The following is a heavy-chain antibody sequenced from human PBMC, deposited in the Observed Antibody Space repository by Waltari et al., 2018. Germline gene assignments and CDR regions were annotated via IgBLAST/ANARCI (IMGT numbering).Heavy chain of an antibody. V-gene: IGHV1-8*01. Sequence: QVQLVQSGAEVKKPGASVKVSCKASGYTFTSYDINWVRQATGQGLEWMGWMNPNSGNTGYEQKFQGRVTMTRNTSISTAYMELSSLRSEDTAVYYCARGVQQLVLGYYYMDVWGKGTTVTVSS. D-gene: IGHD6-13*01. J-gene: IGHJ6*03. CDR2: MNPNSGNT. CDR1: GYTFTSYD. CDR3: ARGVQQLVLGYYYMDV.